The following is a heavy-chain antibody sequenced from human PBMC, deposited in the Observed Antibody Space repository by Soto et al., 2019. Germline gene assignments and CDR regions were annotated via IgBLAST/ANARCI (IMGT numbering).Heavy chain of an antibody. J-gene: IGHJ3*01. Sequence: EVLLLESGGGLVQPGGSLRLSCAASGFTFSSYAMTWVRQAPGKGLEWVSTISLSGGSTYYADSVEGRFTISRDNSKNTLFLQMNSLSAEDTAVYYCAKDFVRAFDVWGLGTMVTVSS. CDR2: ISLSGGST. CDR1: GFTFSSYA. V-gene: IGHV3-23*01. CDR3: AKDFVRAFDV.